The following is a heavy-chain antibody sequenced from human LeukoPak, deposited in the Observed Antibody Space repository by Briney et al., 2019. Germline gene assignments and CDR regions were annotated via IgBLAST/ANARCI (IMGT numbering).Heavy chain of an antibody. V-gene: IGHV1-46*01. D-gene: IGHD6-13*01. J-gene: IGHJ4*02. CDR3: ARDTAPTSLSGSLDY. Sequence: ASVKVSCKASGYTFTSYYMHWVRQAPGQGLEWMGIINPSGGSTSYEQKFQGRVTMTRATSTSTVYMELSSLRSEDTAVYYCARDTAPTSLSGSLDYWGQGTLVTVSS. CDR1: GYTFTSYY. CDR2: INPSGGST.